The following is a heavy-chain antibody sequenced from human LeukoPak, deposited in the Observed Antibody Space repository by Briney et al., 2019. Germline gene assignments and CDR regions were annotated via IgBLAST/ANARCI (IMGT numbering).Heavy chain of an antibody. CDR2: IDYSGST. D-gene: IGHD1-26*01. V-gene: IGHV4-59*08. CDR1: GGSISSYY. CDR3: ARHGGSYSFDY. J-gene: IGHJ4*02. Sequence: PSETLSLTCTVSGGSISSYYWSWIRQPPGKGLEWIGYIDYSGSTTYSPSLKSRVTMSVDTSKNQFSLKLSSVTAADTAVYYCARHGGSYSFDYWGQGTLVTVSS.